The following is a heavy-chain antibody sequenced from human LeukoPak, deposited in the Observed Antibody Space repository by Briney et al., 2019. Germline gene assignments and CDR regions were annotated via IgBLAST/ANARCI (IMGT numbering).Heavy chain of an antibody. CDR2: IYYSRST. V-gene: IGHV4-39*01. D-gene: IGHD1-20*01. CDR3: ARLSYNWNPED. CDR1: GGSISSSIYY. J-gene: IGHJ4*02. Sequence: SETLSLTCTVSGGSISSSIYYWGWIRQPPGKGLEWIGSIYYSRSTYYNPSLKSRVTISVDTSKNQLSLKLSSVTAADTAVYYCARLSYNWNPEDWGQGTLVTVSS.